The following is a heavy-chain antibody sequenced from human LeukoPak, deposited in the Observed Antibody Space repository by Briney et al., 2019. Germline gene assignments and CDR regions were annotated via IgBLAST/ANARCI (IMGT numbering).Heavy chain of an antibody. CDR3: VKDSSSGSYFDY. J-gene: IGHJ4*02. CDR1: GFTFSNYA. D-gene: IGHD3-10*01. V-gene: IGHV3-64D*06. Sequence: GGSLRLSCSASGFTFSNYAMHWVRQAPGKGLEYVSAISSNGGSTYYADSVKGRFTISRDNSRNTLHLQMSSLRVEDTAVYYCVKDSSSGSYFDYWGQGTLVTVSS. CDR2: ISSNGGST.